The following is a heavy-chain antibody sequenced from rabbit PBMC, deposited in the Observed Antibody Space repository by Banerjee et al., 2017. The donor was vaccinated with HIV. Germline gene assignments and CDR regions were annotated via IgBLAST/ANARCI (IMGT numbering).Heavy chain of an antibody. CDR2: IYADSSDST. V-gene: IGHV1S45*01. Sequence: QEQLEESGGGLVQPGGTLTLTCTASGFSFSGIYWICWVRQAPGKGLEWIACIYADSSDSTYYANWAKGRFTISKTSSTTVTLQMTRLTAADTATYFCARDPYCYDYGGYAYATAGGDYFNLWGPGTLVTVS. J-gene: IGHJ4*01. D-gene: IGHD6-1*01. CDR3: ARDPYCYDYGGYAYATAGGDYFNL. CDR1: GFSFSGIYW.